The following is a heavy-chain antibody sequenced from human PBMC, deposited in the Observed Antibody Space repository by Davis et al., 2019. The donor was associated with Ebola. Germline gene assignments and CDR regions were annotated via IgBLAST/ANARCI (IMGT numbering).Heavy chain of an antibody. CDR1: GFTFSSYA. CDR3: ARIAGGNRNGPFDY. CDR2: MSYDGSNK. Sequence: GESLKISCAASGFTFSSYAVHWVRQAPGKGLEWVAVMSYDGSNKYYADSVRGRFNISRDNSKNTLYLQMSSLRTEDTAVYYCARIAGGNRNGPFDYWGQGTLVTVSS. D-gene: IGHD5-18*01. J-gene: IGHJ4*02. V-gene: IGHV3-30-3*01.